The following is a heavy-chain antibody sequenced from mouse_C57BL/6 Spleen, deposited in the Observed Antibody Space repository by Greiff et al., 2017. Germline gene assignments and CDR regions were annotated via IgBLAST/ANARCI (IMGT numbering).Heavy chain of an antibody. CDR2: IDPENGDT. V-gene: IGHV14-4*01. Sequence: VQLKESGAELVRPGASVKLSCTASGFNFKDDYMHWVKQRPEQGLEWIGWIDPENGDTEYASKFQGKATITADTSSNTAYLQLSSLTSEDTAVYYCTLARGYWGQGTTLTVSS. CDR1: GFNFKDDY. CDR3: TLARGY. J-gene: IGHJ2*01. D-gene: IGHD3-1*01.